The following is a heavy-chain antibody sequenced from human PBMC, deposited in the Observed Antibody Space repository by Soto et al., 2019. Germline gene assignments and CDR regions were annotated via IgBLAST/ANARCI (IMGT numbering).Heavy chain of an antibody. CDR1: GGSISSYY. CDR2: IYYSGST. V-gene: IGHV4-59*12. CDR3: ARKDSSSGYS. D-gene: IGHD3-22*01. J-gene: IGHJ5*02. Sequence: SETLSLTCTVSGGSISSYYWSWIRQPPGKGLEWIGYIYYSGSTNYNPSLKSRVTISVDTSKNQFSLKLSSVTAADTAVYYCARKDSSSGYSWGQGTLVTVSS.